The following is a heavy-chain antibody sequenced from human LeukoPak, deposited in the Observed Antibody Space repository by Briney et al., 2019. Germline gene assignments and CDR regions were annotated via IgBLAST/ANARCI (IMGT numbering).Heavy chain of an antibody. D-gene: IGHD6-19*01. J-gene: IGHJ4*02. CDR3: ARVRDISGHWGFLDY. V-gene: IGHV3-64*04. Sequence: GGSLRLSCSASGFTFSNYVMYWVRQAPGKGLEYVSAINSNGHSTYYADSVKGRFTISRDNAKNTLYLQMNSLRAEDTAVFYCARVRDISGHWGFLDYWGQGTLVTVSS. CDR1: GFTFSNYV. CDR2: INSNGHST.